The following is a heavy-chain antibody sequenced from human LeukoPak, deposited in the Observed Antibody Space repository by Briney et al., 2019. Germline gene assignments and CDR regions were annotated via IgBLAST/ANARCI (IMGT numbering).Heavy chain of an antibody. Sequence: GGSLRLSCTASGFTFSTYSMNWVRQAPGKGLEWVSYISTSSSSINYADYVKGRFTISRDNAKNSSYLEMNSLRAYDTAIYYCARDRDWSFDYWGQGTLVTVSS. J-gene: IGHJ4*02. CDR1: GFTFSTYS. CDR2: ISTSSSSI. CDR3: ARDRDWSFDY. D-gene: IGHD3/OR15-3a*01. V-gene: IGHV3-48*04.